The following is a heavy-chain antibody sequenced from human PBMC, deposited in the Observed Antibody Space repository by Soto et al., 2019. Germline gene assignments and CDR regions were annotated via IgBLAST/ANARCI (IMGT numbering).Heavy chain of an antibody. CDR3: ARGGGSKEVDA. V-gene: IGHV4-31*03. CDR2: TSNSGST. J-gene: IGHJ5*02. D-gene: IGHD4-4*01. CDR1: GGSITSSGYY. Sequence: QVQLQESGPGLVKPSQTLSLTCTVSGGSITSSGYYWSWIRQHPGEGLEWIGFTSNSGSTSYNPSLRSRVTISVDTSSNQFSLDLKSVTAADTAVYYCARGGGSKEVDAWGPGTLVTVSP.